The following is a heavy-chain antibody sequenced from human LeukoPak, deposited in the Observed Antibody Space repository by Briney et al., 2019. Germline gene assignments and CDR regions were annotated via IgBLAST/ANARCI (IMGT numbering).Heavy chain of an antibody. V-gene: IGHV3-43*01. CDR1: GFTFDDYA. J-gene: IGHJ4*02. D-gene: IGHD5-24*01. CDR3: AKAGSRDGYTEKKWLDY. CDR2: ISWDGGST. Sequence: GGSLRLSCAASGFTFDDYAMHWVRQAPGKGLEWVSLISWDGGSTYYADSVKGRFIISRDNSKNSLYLQMKSLRTEDTALYYCAKAGSRDGYTEKKWLDYWGQGTLVTVSS.